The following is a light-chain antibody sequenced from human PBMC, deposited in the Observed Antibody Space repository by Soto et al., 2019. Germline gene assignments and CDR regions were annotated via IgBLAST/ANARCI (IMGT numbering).Light chain of an antibody. CDR2: KAS. J-gene: IGKJ1*01. V-gene: IGKV1-5*03. CDR1: QSISSW. CDR3: QQYNSSPWT. Sequence: DIQMTQSPSTLSASVGDRVTITCRASQSISSWLAWYQQKPGKDPKLLIYKASSLESGVPSRFSGCGSGTEFTLTISSLQPDDFATYYCQQYNSSPWTFGQGTKVEIK.